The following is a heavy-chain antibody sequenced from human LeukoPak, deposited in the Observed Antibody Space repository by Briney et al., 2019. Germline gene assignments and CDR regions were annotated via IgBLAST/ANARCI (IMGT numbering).Heavy chain of an antibody. J-gene: IGHJ3*02. V-gene: IGHV1-18*01. CDR2: ISAYNGNT. CDR1: GYTFTSYG. CDR3: ATATKGDYYDSSGYYPGEAFDI. Sequence: GASVKVSCKASGYTFTSYGISWVRQAPGQGLEWVGWISAYNGNTNYAQKLQGRVTMTTDTSTSTAYMELRSLRSDDTAVYYCATATKGDYYDSSGYYPGEAFDIWGQGTMVTVSS. D-gene: IGHD3-22*01.